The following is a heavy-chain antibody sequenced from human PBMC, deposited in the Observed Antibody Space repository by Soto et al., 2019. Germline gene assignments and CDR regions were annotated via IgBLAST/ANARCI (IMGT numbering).Heavy chain of an antibody. V-gene: IGHV3-64D*06. CDR1: GFTFSKYA. Sequence: PGGSLRLSCSVSGFTFSKYAMHWVRQAPGKGLEYVSGITSDGDSTWHADSVKDRFTISRDNSKNTLFLQMSSLRVEDTAIYFCVKGTQLLRYYGEFWGPGTLATVSS. CDR2: ITSDGDST. D-gene: IGHD2-15*01. CDR3: VKGTQLLRYYGEF. J-gene: IGHJ4*01.